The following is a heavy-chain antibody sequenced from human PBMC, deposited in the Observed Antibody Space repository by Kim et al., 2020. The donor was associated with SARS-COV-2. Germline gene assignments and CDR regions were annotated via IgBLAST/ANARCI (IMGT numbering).Heavy chain of an antibody. CDR3: VRRPHGDYFDY. J-gene: IGHJ4*02. Sequence: SSSSNPSLKGRVTISVDTSKNQFSLKVRSVTAADTAVYYCVRRPHGDYFDYWGQGTLVTVSS. D-gene: IGHD4-17*01. V-gene: IGHV4-39*01. CDR2: SS.